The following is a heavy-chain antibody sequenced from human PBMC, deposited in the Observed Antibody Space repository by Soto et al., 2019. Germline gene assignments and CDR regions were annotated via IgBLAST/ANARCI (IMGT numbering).Heavy chain of an antibody. V-gene: IGHV1-69*13. CDR2: IIPIFGTA. CDR1: GGTFSSYA. D-gene: IGHD3-10*01. CDR3: ARADNYYGSGSYNYMDV. J-gene: IGHJ6*03. Sequence: GASVKVSCKASGGTFSSYAISWVRQAPGQGLEWMGGIIPIFGTANYAQKFQGRVTITADESISTAYMELSSLRSEDTAVYYCARADNYYGSGSYNYMDVWGKGTTVTVSS.